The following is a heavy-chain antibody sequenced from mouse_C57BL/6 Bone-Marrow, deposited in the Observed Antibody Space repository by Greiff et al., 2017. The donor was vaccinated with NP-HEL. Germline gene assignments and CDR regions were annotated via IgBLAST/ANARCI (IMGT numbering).Heavy chain of an antibody. J-gene: IGHJ4*01. CDR2: SRNKANDYTT. Sequence: DVMLVESGGGLVQSGRSLRLSCATSGFTFSDFYMEWVRQAPGKGLEWIAASRNKANDYTTEYSASVKGRFIVSRDTSQSILYLQMNALRAEDTAMYYCARDAGDYWGQGTSVTVSS. CDR1: GFTFSDFY. CDR3: ARDAGDY. V-gene: IGHV7-1*01.